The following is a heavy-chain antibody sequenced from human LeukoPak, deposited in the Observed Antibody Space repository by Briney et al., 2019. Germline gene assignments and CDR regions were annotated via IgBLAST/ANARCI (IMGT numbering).Heavy chain of an antibody. J-gene: IGHJ4*02. CDR2: IIPILGIA. V-gene: IGHV1-69*04. Sequence: ASVKVSCKASGGTFSSYAISWVRQAPGQGLEWMGRIIPILGIANYAQKFQGRVTMTRDTSTSTVYMELSSLRSEDTAVYYCARALYSGSYNDDYWGQGTLVTVSS. CDR3: ARALYSGSYNDDY. D-gene: IGHD1-26*01. CDR1: GGTFSSYA.